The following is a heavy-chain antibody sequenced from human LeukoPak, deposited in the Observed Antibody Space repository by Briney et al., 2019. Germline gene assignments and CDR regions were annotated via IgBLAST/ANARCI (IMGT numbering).Heavy chain of an antibody. J-gene: IGHJ4*02. CDR2: IRYDGSNK. CDR1: GFTFSSYC. CDR3: AKGSRCSSTSCYMFDFDY. Sequence: GGSLRLSCAASGFTFSSYCMHWVRQAPGKGLEWVAYIRYDGSNKYYADSVKGRFTISRDNSKNTLYLQMNSLRAEDTAVYYCAKGSRCSSTSCYMFDFDYWGQGTLVTVSS. D-gene: IGHD2-2*02. V-gene: IGHV3-30*02.